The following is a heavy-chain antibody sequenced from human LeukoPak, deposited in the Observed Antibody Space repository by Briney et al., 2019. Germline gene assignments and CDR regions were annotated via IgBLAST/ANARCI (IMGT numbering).Heavy chain of an antibody. D-gene: IGHD1-26*01. CDR1: GFTFSAYN. V-gene: IGHV3-21*01. Sequence: GGSLRLSCAASGFTFSAYNMNWVRRTPGKGLEWVSSITTSSTYMFYADSVKGRFTISRDNAKNSLFLQMNSLRAEDTAVYYCARDRTVGVTPYFDYWGQGTLVTVSS. J-gene: IGHJ4*02. CDR3: ARDRTVGVTPYFDY. CDR2: ITTSSTYM.